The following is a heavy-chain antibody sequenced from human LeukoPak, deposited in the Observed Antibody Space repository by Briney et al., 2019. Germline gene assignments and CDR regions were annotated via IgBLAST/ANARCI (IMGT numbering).Heavy chain of an antibody. J-gene: IGHJ4*02. V-gene: IGHV1-18*01. Sequence: APVKVSCKAYGYTLSNNGITWVRQAPGEGLEWMGWIAADNRKTYYAQNLQDRVTMTTDSSTNTAYMDLRSLRSDDTAVYYCARVYWNGGRAFDYWGQGTLVTVSS. CDR3: ARVYWNGGRAFDY. CDR2: IAADNRKT. D-gene: IGHD1-1*01. CDR1: GYTLSNNG.